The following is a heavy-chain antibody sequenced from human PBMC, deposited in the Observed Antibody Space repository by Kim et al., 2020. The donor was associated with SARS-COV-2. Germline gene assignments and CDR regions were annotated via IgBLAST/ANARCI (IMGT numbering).Heavy chain of an antibody. Sequence: GGSLRLSCSASGFTFSSYAMHWVRQAPGKGLEYVSAISSNGGSTYYADSVKGRFTISRDNSKNTLYLQMSSLRAEDTAVYYCVKDFLGPAAYYDFWSGSDAFDIWGQGTMVTVSS. V-gene: IGHV3-64D*06. D-gene: IGHD3-3*01. CDR3: VKDFLGPAAYYDFWSGSDAFDI. CDR2: ISSNGGST. J-gene: IGHJ3*02. CDR1: GFTFSSYA.